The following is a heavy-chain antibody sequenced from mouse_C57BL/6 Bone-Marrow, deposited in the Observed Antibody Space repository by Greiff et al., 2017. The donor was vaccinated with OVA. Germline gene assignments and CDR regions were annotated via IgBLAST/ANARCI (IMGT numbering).Heavy chain of an antibody. CDR3: ARGANWGSWFAY. V-gene: IGHV1-31*01. CDR2: IYPYNGVS. Sequence: EVKLVESGPELVKPGASVKISCKASGYSFTGYYMHWAKQSHGNILDWIGYIYPYNGVSSYNQKFKGKATLTVDKSSSTAYMEIRSLTSEDSAVYYCARGANWGSWFAYWGQGTLVTVSA. J-gene: IGHJ3*01. D-gene: IGHD4-1*01. CDR1: GYSFTGYY.